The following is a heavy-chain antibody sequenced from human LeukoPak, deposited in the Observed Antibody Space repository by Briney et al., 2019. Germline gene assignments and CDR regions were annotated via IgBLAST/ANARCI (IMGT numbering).Heavy chain of an antibody. D-gene: IGHD6-19*01. CDR2: ISYDGSNK. J-gene: IGHJ3*02. CDR3: AKMLHSSAYFGEDAFDI. Sequence: PGGSLRLSCAASGFTFSSYGMHWVCQAPGKGLEWVAVISYDGSNKYYADSVKGRFTISRDNSKNTLYLQMNSLRAEDTAVYYCAKMLHSSAYFGEDAFDIWGQGTMVTVSS. V-gene: IGHV3-30*18. CDR1: GFTFSSYG.